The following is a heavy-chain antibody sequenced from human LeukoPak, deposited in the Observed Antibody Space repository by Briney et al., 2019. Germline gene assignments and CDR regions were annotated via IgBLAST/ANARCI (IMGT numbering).Heavy chain of an antibody. Sequence: GASVKVSCKASGYTFTDYYMHWVRQPTGQGLEWMGWINPNSGATNYAHKFQGRVTMTKDTSISTGYMELSRLRSDDTAVYYCARIRGGNNYHFDYWGQGTLVTVSS. CDR3: ARIRGGNNYHFDY. J-gene: IGHJ4*02. V-gene: IGHV1-2*07. D-gene: IGHD1-26*01. CDR1: GYTFTDYY. CDR2: INPNSGAT.